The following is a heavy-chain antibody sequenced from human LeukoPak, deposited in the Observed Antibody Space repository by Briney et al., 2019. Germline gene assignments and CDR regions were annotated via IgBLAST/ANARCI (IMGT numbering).Heavy chain of an antibody. CDR1: GGSISSYY. Sequence: SETLSLTCTVSGGSISSYYWSWIRQPPGKGLEWIGSIYHSGSTYYNPSLKSRVTISVDTSKNQFSLKLSSVTAADTAVYYCARDFVGIQLWFLGDYYYYYMDVWGKGTTVTVSS. J-gene: IGHJ6*03. D-gene: IGHD5-18*01. CDR3: ARDFVGIQLWFLGDYYYYYMDV. V-gene: IGHV4-38-2*02. CDR2: IYHSGST.